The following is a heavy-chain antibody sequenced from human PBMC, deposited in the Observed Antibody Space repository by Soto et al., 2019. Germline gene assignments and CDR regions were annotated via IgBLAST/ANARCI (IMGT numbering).Heavy chain of an antibody. CDR2: IYWNDDK. V-gene: IGHV2-5*01. J-gene: IGHJ4*02. CDR1: GFSLSTSGVG. D-gene: IGHD3-9*01. CDR3: AHSLRYYDILTGYYITDY. Sequence: SGPTLVNPTQTLTLTCTFSGFSLSTSGVGVGWIRQPPGKALEWLALIYWNDDKRYSPSLKSRLTITKDTSKNQVVLTMTNMEPVDTAKYYCAHSLRYYDILTGYYITDYWGQGTLVTISS.